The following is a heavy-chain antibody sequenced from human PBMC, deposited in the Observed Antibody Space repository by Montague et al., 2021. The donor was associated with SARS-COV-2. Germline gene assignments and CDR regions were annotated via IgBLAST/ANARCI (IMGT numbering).Heavy chain of an antibody. CDR3: ARGSFGMGASDI. CDR2: IYTSGST. D-gene: IGHD1-14*01. Sequence: SETLSLTCTVSGGSISSYYWSWIRQPAGKGLEWIGLIYTSGSTNXNPSLKSRVTMSLDTSKNQFSLKLRSVIAADTAVYYCARGSFGMGASDIWGQGTMVTVSS. V-gene: IGHV4-4*07. J-gene: IGHJ3*02. CDR1: GGSISSYY.